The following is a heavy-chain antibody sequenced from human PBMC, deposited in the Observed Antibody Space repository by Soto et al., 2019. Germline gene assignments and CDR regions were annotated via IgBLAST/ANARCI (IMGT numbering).Heavy chain of an antibody. D-gene: IGHD2-21*02. CDR2: IFYSGST. J-gene: IGHJ3*02. Sequence: PSETLSLTCTVSGGSISSSSYYWGWIRQPPGKGLEWIGSIFYSGSTYYNPSLKSRVTISVDTSKNQFSLKLSSVTAADTAVYYGARQGVTAGAFDSWGKGKMSPVPS. CDR1: GGSISSSSYY. V-gene: IGHV4-39*01. CDR3: ARQGVTAGAFDS.